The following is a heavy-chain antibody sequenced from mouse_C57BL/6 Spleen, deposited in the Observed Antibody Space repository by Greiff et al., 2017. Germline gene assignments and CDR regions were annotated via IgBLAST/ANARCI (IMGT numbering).Heavy chain of an antibody. D-gene: IGHD1-1*01. Sequence: VQLQQPGAELVMPGASVKLSCKASGYTFTSYWMHWVKQRPGQGLEWIGEIDPSDSYTNYNQKFKGKSTLTVDKSSSTAYMQLSSLTSEDSAVXYCARSTVVADYSMDYWGQGTSVTVSS. CDR2: IDPSDSYT. J-gene: IGHJ4*01. CDR3: ARSTVVADYSMDY. CDR1: GYTFTSYW. V-gene: IGHV1-69*01.